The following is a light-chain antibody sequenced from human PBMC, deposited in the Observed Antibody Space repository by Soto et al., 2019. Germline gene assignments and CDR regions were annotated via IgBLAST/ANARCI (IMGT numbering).Light chain of an antibody. V-gene: IGKV3-20*01. J-gene: IGKJ5*01. Sequence: EIVLTQSPGTLSLSPGERVTLSCRASQSVSSSYLAWYQQKPGQAPRLLIYGASSRATGIPDRFSGSGSETDFTLTVSSLRSEDSAVYYCQQYNYWPITFGQGTRLEIK. CDR1: QSVSSSY. CDR3: QQYNYWPIT. CDR2: GAS.